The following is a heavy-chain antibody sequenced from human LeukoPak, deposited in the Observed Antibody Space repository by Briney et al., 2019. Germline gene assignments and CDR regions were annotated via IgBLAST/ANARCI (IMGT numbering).Heavy chain of an antibody. J-gene: IGHJ3*02. V-gene: IGHV4-61*01. D-gene: IGHD2-2*01. CDR1: GGSISSSSYY. CDR3: AREGLGYCSSTSCYHDAFDI. Sequence: SETLSLTCTVSGGSISSSSYYWGWIRQPPGKGLEWIGYIYYSGSTNYNPSLKSRVTISVDTSKNQFSLKLSSVTAADTAVYYCAREGLGYCSSTSCYHDAFDIWGQGTMVTVSS. CDR2: IYYSGST.